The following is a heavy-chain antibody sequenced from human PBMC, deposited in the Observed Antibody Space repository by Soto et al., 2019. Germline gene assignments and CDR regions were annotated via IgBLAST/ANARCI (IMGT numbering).Heavy chain of an antibody. CDR3: ARDWDSCSGGSCYTFPFDY. CDR2: IIPIFGTA. Sequence: SVKVSCKASGGTFSSYAISWVRQAPGQGLEWMGGIIPIFGTANYAQKFQGRVTITADESTSTAYMELSSLRSEDTAVYYCARDWDSCSGGSCYTFPFDYWGQGTLVTVSS. J-gene: IGHJ4*02. D-gene: IGHD2-15*01. CDR1: GGTFSSYA. V-gene: IGHV1-69*13.